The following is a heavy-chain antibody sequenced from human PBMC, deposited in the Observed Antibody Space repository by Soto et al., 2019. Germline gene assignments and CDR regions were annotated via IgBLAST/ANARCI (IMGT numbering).Heavy chain of an antibody. CDR1: DDSISSTPYY. CDR2: IYYGGTP. V-gene: IGHV4-39*01. CDR3: ARLTGGNWFDP. D-gene: IGHD3-10*01. J-gene: IGHJ5*02. Sequence: SETLSLTCTVSDDSISSTPYYWGWVRQPPGKGLEWIGSIYYGGTPYSNPSLKSRVAIFADTSKNQFSLKLTSVTAADTAVYFCARLTGGNWFDPWGQGTLVTVSS.